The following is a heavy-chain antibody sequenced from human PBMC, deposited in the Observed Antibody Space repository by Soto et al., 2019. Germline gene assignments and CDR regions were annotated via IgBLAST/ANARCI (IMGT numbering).Heavy chain of an antibody. Sequence: EVQLVESGGGLVQPGGSLRLSCAASGFTVSSNYMSWVRQAPGKGLEWVSVIYSGGSTYYADSVKGRFTISRHNSKNTLYLQMNSLRAEDTAVYYCARGWESYYYYYMDVWGKGTTVTVSS. CDR2: IYSGGST. CDR3: ARGWESYYYYYMDV. CDR1: GFTVSSNY. D-gene: IGHD1-26*01. V-gene: IGHV3-53*04. J-gene: IGHJ6*03.